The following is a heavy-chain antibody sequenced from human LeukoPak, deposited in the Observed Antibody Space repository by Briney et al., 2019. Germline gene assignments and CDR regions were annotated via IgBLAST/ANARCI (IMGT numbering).Heavy chain of an antibody. Sequence: SETLSLTCIVSGGSISSYYWSWIRQPPGKGLEWIGYIYYSGSTNYNPSLKSRVTISVDTSKNQFSLKPSSVTAADTAVYYCARCGDGGYDMDYWGQGTLVTVSS. J-gene: IGHJ4*02. D-gene: IGHD5-12*01. V-gene: IGHV4-59*01. CDR3: ARCGDGGYDMDY. CDR2: IYYSGST. CDR1: GGSISSYY.